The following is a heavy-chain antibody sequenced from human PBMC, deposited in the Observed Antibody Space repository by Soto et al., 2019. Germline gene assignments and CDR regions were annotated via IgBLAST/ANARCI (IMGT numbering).Heavy chain of an antibody. V-gene: IGHV3-15*01. D-gene: IGHD2-2*01. Sequence: EVQLVESGGGLVKPGGSLRLSCAASGFTFSNAWMSWVRQAPGKGLEWVGRIKSKTDGGTTDYAAPVKGRFTISRDDSKNTLYLQMNSLKTEDTAVYYCTTDPVVVPENKDSSSCARQPIDYWGQGTLVTVSS. CDR2: IKSKTDGGTT. CDR3: TTDPVVVPENKDSSSCARQPIDY. CDR1: GFTFSNAW. J-gene: IGHJ4*02.